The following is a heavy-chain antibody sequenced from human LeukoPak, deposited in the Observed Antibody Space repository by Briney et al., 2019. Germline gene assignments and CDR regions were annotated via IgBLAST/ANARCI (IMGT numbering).Heavy chain of an antibody. V-gene: IGHV4-39*01. J-gene: IGHJ5*02. CDR1: GDSISNSDYY. CDR3: ARRRKDLNWFDP. Sequence: SETLSLTCNVSGDSISNSDYYWGWIRQPPGKGLEWIALINYSGRTFYNPSLRSRVTISVDMSKNQFSLNLNSVTAADTAVYYCARRRKDLNWFDPWGQGTLVTVSS. CDR2: INYSGRT.